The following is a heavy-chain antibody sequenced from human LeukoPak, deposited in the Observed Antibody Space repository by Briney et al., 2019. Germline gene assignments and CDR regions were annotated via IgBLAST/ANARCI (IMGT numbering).Heavy chain of an antibody. J-gene: IGHJ4*02. Sequence: SQTLSLTCAISGDSVSSSTTAWNWVRQSPSRGLEWLGRTFYRSKWNYDSAVSLRSRITISPDTAKNQFSLQLNSVTPEDTAVYYCARGWLSSGTGFAYWGQGTLVTVSS. CDR1: GDSVSSSTTA. D-gene: IGHD6-6*01. CDR3: ARGWLSSGTGFAY. CDR2: TFYRSKWNY. V-gene: IGHV6-1*01.